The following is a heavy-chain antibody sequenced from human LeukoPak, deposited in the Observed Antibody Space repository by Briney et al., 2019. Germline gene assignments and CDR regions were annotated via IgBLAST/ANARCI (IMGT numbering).Heavy chain of an antibody. CDR2: ISAYNGNT. J-gene: IGHJ4*02. CDR3: ARDHGYSYGQHRPAFDY. Sequence: ASVKVSCKASGYTFTSYGISWVRQAPGQGLEWMGWISAYNGNTNYAQKLQGRVTMTTDTSTSTAYMELRSLRSDDTAVYYCARDHGYSYGQHRPAFDYWGQGTLVTVSS. D-gene: IGHD5-18*01. V-gene: IGHV1-18*01. CDR1: GYTFTSYG.